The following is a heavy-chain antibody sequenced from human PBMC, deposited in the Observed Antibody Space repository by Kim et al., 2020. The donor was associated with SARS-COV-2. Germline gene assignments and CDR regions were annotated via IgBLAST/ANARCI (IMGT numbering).Heavy chain of an antibody. CDR2: IRSKAYGGTT. CDR3: TRDSYDFQWDYYYYGMDV. J-gene: IGHJ6*02. D-gene: IGHD3-3*01. V-gene: IGHV3-49*03. Sequence: GGSLRLSCTASGFTFGDYAMSWFRQAPGKGLEWVGFIRSKAYGGTTEYAASVKGRFTISRDDSKSIAYLQMNSLKTEDTAVYYCTRDSYDFQWDYYYYGMDVWGQGTTVTVSS. CDR1: GFTFGDYA.